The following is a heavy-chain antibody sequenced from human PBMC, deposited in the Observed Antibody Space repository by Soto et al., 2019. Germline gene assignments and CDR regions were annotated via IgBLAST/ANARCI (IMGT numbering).Heavy chain of an antibody. J-gene: IGHJ4*02. Sequence: QVQLQESGPGLVKPSETLSLTCTVSGASISSYYWSWIRQPPGKGLEWVGFIFHSGSTNCNPSLKSRVTFSVDTSKNQFSLKLTSVTAADTAVYYCARDQNGNPHFDYWGQGILITVSS. CDR3: ARDQNGNPHFDY. CDR2: IFHSGST. CDR1: GASISSYY. D-gene: IGHD1-1*01. V-gene: IGHV4-59*01.